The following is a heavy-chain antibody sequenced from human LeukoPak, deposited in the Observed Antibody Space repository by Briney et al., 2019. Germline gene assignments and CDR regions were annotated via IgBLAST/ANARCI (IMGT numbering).Heavy chain of an antibody. D-gene: IGHD3-3*01. V-gene: IGHV1-18*01. CDR2: ISAYNGNT. Sequence: ASVKVSCKASGYTFTSYGISWVRQAPGQGLEWMGWISAYNGNTNYAQKLQGRVTMTTDTSTSTAYMELRSLRSDDTAVYYCARGPPPAITIFGVEILSDYYYGMDVWGQGTTVTVSS. CDR3: ARGPPPAITIFGVEILSDYYYGMDV. CDR1: GYTFTSYG. J-gene: IGHJ6*02.